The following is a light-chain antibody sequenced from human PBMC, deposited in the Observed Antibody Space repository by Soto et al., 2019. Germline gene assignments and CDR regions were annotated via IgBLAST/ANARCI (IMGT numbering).Light chain of an antibody. CDR2: DAS. CDR3: QQRSNWLT. Sequence: EIVLTQSPATLSLSPGERATLSCRASQIVSSYLAWYQQKPGQAPRLLIYDASNRATGIPARLSGSGSGTDFTLTISSLEPEDFAVYYCQQRSNWLTFGGGTKVDIK. J-gene: IGKJ4*01. V-gene: IGKV3-11*01. CDR1: QIVSSY.